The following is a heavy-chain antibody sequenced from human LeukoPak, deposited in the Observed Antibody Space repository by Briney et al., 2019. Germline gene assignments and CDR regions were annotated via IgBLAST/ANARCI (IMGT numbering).Heavy chain of an antibody. CDR3: ARALAVAGTGGFDP. CDR2: INSDGSST. Sequence: GGSLRLSCAASGFTFSSYWMHWIRQAPGKGLVWVSRINSDGSSTSYADSVKGRFTISRDNAKNTLYLQMNSLRAEDTAVYYCARALAVAGTGGFDPWGQGTLVTVSS. V-gene: IGHV3-74*01. CDR1: GFTFSSYW. J-gene: IGHJ5*02. D-gene: IGHD6-19*01.